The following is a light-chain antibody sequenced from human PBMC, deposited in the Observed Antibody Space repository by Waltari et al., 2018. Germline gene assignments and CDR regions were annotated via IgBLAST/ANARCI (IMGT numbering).Light chain of an antibody. CDR1: RSNIGAGYA. J-gene: IGLJ3*02. Sequence: QSVLTQPPSVSGAPGQRVTISCTGSRSNIGAGYAVHWDQHLPGTAPNLLIAGNNHRPSGVPDRFSGSKSGTSVSLAITGLQTEEEAYYYCQSYGRDWVFGGGTKLTVL. CDR3: QSYGRDWV. CDR2: GNN. V-gene: IGLV1-40*01.